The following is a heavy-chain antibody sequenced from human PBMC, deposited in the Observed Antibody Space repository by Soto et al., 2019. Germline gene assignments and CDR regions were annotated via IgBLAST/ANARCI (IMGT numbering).Heavy chain of an antibody. J-gene: IGHJ6*02. Sequence: PGGSVRLSCTASGFTLGDYAMSWVRQAPGKGLEWVGFIRSKAYGGTTEYAASVKGRFTISRDDSKSIAYLQMNSLKTEDTAVYYCTSGGWNYPRYYYYYGMDVWGQGTTVTVSS. D-gene: IGHD1-7*01. V-gene: IGHV3-49*04. CDR3: TSGGWNYPRYYYYYGMDV. CDR1: GFTLGDYA. CDR2: IRSKAYGGTT.